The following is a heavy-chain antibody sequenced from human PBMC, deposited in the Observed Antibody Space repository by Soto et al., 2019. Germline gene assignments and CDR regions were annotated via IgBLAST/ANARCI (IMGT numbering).Heavy chain of an antibody. V-gene: IGHV4-34*01. CDR1: GGSFSGYC. J-gene: IGHJ1*01. CDR2: ICHGGGA. CDR3: AGYSNSWSKYVKH. D-gene: IGHD6-13*01. Sequence: VQLQQWGAGLLKPSETLSLTCAVYGGSFSGYCWSWIRQTPGERLEWVGDICHGGGANYNPSLKSRGSFSMDPSKNPFSLRLNSVMAADTAVYYCAGYSNSWSKYVKHWGRGSLVTVSS.